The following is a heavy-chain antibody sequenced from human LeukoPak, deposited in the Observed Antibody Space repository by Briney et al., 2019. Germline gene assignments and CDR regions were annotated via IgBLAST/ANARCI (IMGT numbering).Heavy chain of an antibody. D-gene: IGHD6-13*01. V-gene: IGHV4-61*02. CDR3: ARADSSSSAFDI. J-gene: IGHJ3*02. CDR2: IYTSGST. Sequence: SQTLSLTCTVSGGSISSGSYYWSWIRQPAGKELEWIGRIYTSGSTNYNPSLKSRVTISVDTSKNQFSLKLSSVTAADTAVYYCARADSSSSAFDIWGQGTMVTVSS. CDR1: GGSISSGSYY.